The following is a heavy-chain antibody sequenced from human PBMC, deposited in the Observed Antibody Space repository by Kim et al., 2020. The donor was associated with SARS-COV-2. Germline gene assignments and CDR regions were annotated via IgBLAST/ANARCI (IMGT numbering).Heavy chain of an antibody. CDR3: AGDGFRLVRDAFDI. V-gene: IGHV1-2*02. CDR2: INPNSGGT. CDR1: GYTFTGYY. D-gene: IGHD2-2*03. J-gene: IGHJ3*02. Sequence: ASVKVSCKAAGYTFTGYYMHWVRQAPGQGLEWMGWINPNSGGTNYAQKFQGRVTMTRDTSISTAYMELSRLRSDDKAVYYCAGDGFRLVRDAFDIWGQGTMVTVSS.